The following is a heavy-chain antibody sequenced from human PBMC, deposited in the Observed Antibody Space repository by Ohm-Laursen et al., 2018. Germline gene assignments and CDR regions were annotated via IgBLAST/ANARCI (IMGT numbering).Heavy chain of an antibody. CDR1: GFTFSDHY. CDR2: TRSRANSYTT. CDR3: ARAGLGSYFDY. J-gene: IGHJ4*02. V-gene: IGHV3-72*01. Sequence: SLRLSCAASGFTFSDHYMDWVRQTPGKGLEWVGRTRSRANSYTTEYAASVKGRFTLSRDDSKNSLYLQMNSLKTEDTAVYYCARAGLGSYFDYWGQGTLVTVSS. D-gene: IGHD7-27*01.